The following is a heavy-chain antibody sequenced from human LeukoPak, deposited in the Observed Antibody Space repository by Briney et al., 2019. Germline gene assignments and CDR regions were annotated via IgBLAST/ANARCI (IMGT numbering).Heavy chain of an antibody. CDR1: GYSFTSYW. Sequence: GESLKISCKGSGYSFTSYWIGWVRQMPGKGLEWMGIIYPGDSDTRYSPSFQGQVTISADKSISTAYLQWSSLKASDTAMYYCARHYYDYVWGSYGIDYWGQGTLDTVSS. CDR2: IYPGDSDT. D-gene: IGHD3-16*01. J-gene: IGHJ4*02. V-gene: IGHV5-51*01. CDR3: ARHYYDYVWGSYGIDY.